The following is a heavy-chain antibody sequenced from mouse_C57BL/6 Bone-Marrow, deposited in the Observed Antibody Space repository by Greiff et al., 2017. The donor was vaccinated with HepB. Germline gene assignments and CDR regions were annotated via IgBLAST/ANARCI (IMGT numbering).Heavy chain of an antibody. V-gene: IGHV3-6*01. CDR3: ARDDYYFDY. CDR2: ISYDGSN. J-gene: IGHJ2*01. D-gene: IGHD2-4*01. Sequence: EVKLVESGPGLVKPSQSLSLTCSVTGYSITSGYYWNWIRQFPGNKLEWMGYISYDGSNNYNPSLKNRISITRDTSKHQFFLKLNSVTTEDTATYYCARDDYYFDYWGQGTTLTVSS. CDR1: GYSITSGYY.